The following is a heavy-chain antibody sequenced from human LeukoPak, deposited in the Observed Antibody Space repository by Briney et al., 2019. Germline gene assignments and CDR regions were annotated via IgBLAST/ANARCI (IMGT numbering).Heavy chain of an antibody. CDR3: ARVRGYSYGIFDY. D-gene: IGHD5-18*01. CDR1: GGSFSGYY. V-gene: IGHV4-34*01. CDR2: INHSGST. J-gene: IGHJ4*02. Sequence: PSETLSLTCAVYGGSFSGYYWSWIRQPPGKGLEWIGEINHSGSTNYNPSLNSRVTISVDTSKNQFSLKLSSVTAADTAVYYCARVRGYSYGIFDYWGQGTLVTVSS.